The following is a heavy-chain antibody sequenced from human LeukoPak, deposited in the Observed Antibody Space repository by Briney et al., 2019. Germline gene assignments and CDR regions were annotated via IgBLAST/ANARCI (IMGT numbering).Heavy chain of an antibody. V-gene: IGHV3-9*01. CDR1: GFTFDDYA. Sequence: GGSLRLSCAASGFTFDDYAMHWVRQAPGKGLEWVSGISWNSGSIGYADSVKGRFTISRDNAKNSLYLQMNSLRAEDTAVYYCARVSDYDSTGYLYWGQGTLVTVSS. D-gene: IGHD3-22*01. J-gene: IGHJ4*02. CDR3: ARVSDYDSTGYLY. CDR2: ISWNSGSI.